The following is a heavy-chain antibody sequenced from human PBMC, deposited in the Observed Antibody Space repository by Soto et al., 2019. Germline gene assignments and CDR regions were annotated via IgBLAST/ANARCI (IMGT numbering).Heavy chain of an antibody. CDR2: ISAYNGNT. CDR1: GYTLTSYV. Sequence: ASVKVSCKASGYTLTSYVISWVRQAPGQGLEWMGWISAYNGNTNYAQNFQARLTISADKSTSTAYMELSSLTSDDTAMYFCARGPLVVLNYFESWGQGTLVTVSS. V-gene: IGHV1-18*01. CDR3: ARGPLVVLNYFES. J-gene: IGHJ4*02.